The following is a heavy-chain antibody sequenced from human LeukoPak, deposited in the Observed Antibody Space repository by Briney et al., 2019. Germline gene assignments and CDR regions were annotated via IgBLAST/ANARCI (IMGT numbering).Heavy chain of an antibody. CDR2: IKQDGSQR. CDR3: ARDYNWYFDL. V-gene: IGHV3-7*05. CDR1: GFTFSSYW. J-gene: IGHJ2*01. D-gene: IGHD3-10*01. Sequence: GGSLRLSCAASGFTFSSYWMGWVRQAPGKGLEWVANIKQDGSQRYYVDSVKGRFTISRDNAKNSLYLQMSGLRAKDTAVYYCARDYNWYFDLWGRGTLVTVSS.